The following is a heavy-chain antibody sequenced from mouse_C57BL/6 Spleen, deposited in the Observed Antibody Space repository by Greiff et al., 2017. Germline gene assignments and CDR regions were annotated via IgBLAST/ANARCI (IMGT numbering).Heavy chain of an antibody. CDR3: ARNDYNYYFGD. CDR1: GYAFSSSW. Sequence: VQLQESGPELVKPGASVKISCKASGYAFSSSWMNWVQQRPGKGLEWIGRIYPGDGDTNYNGKFKGKATLTTDKSSSTAYMQLSSLTSEDSAVYFCARNDYNYYFGDWGKGTTLTVSS. CDR2: IYPGDGDT. V-gene: IGHV1-82*01. D-gene: IGHD2-13*01. J-gene: IGHJ2*01.